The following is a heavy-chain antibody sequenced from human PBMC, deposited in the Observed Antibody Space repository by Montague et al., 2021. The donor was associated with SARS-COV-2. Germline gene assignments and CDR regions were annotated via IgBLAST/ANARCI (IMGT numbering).Heavy chain of an antibody. CDR3: ARSHAYGDRADDPDI. Sequence: TLSLTCTVSGDSISSGNFHWNWIRQPPGEGPEWIGRMSNSGISYHNPSLQSRVTISLDTSKNQVSLKLTSVTAADMAVYYCARSHAYGDRADDPDIWGQGTTVTVSS. CDR2: MSNSGIS. CDR1: GDSISSGNFH. J-gene: IGHJ3*02. V-gene: IGHV4-61*02. D-gene: IGHD2-21*01.